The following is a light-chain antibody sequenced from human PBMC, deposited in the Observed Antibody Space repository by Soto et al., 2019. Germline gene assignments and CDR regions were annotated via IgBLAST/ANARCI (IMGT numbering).Light chain of an antibody. CDR1: SSDVGGYNS. CDR2: DVN. J-gene: IGLJ2*01. Sequence: QSVLTQPASVSGSPGQSITISCAGTSSDVGGYNSVSWYQQHPGKVPRLIISDVNKRPSGVSDRFSGSKSGNTASLTISGLQAEGEADYYCASFTRSVTVVFGGGTKRTVL. V-gene: IGLV2-14*03. CDR3: ASFTRSVTVV.